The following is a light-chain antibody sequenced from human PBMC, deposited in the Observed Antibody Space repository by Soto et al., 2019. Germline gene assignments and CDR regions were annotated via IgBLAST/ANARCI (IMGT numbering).Light chain of an antibody. CDR1: SSDVGAYNL. J-gene: IGLJ3*02. V-gene: IGLV2-23*01. CDR2: EGT. Sequence: QSALTQPASVSGSPGQSITVSCTGTSSDVGAYNLVSWYQQHPGKAPRLIIYEGTKRPSGISHRFSGSKSDNTASLTISGLRAEVEAHYHCCSYAGSRTFVFGGGTKLTVL. CDR3: CSYAGSRTFV.